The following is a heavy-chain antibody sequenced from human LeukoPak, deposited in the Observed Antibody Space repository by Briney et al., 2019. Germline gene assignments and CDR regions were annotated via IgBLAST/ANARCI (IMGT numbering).Heavy chain of an antibody. J-gene: IGHJ5*02. CDR1: GFTFSSYE. D-gene: IGHD2-8*02. CDR2: ISSSGSTI. Sequence: GGSLRLSCAASGFTFSSYEMNWVRQAPGKGLEWVSYISSSGSTIYYADSVKGRFTISRDNAKNSLYLQMNSLRAEDTAVYYCARVSSWWWFDPWGQGTLVTVSS. CDR3: ARVSSWWWFDP. V-gene: IGHV3-48*03.